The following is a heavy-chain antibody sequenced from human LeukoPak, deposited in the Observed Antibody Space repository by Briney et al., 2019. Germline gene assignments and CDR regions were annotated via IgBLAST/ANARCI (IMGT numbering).Heavy chain of an antibody. J-gene: IGHJ4*02. CDR3: ARGRPSSEGYFDY. V-gene: IGHV3-30*04. CDR1: GFTFSSYA. CDR2: ISYDGSNK. Sequence: PGRSLRISCAASGFTFSSYAMHWVRQAPGKGLEWVAVISYDGSNKYYADSVKGRFTISRDNSKNTLYLQMNSLRAEDTAVYYCARGRPSSEGYFDYWGQGTLVSVSS. D-gene: IGHD2-15*01.